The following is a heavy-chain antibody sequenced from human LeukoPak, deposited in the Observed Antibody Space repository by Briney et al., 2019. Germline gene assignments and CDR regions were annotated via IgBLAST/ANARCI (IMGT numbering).Heavy chain of an antibody. D-gene: IGHD6-19*01. Sequence: PSETLSLTCTVSGGSISSSSYYWGWIRQPPGKGLEWIGSIYYSGSTYYNPSLKSRVTISVDTSKNQFSLKLSSVTAADTAVYYCASMYSSGWFRFDYWGQGTLVTVSS. J-gene: IGHJ4*02. V-gene: IGHV4-39*01. CDR3: ASMYSSGWFRFDY. CDR1: GGSISSSSYY. CDR2: IYYSGST.